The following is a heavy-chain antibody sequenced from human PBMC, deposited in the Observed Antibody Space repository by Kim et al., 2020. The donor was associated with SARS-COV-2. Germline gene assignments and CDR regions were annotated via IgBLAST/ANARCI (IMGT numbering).Heavy chain of an antibody. CDR1: GYTFTSYA. CDR3: AREPPPRMEDYYGMDV. J-gene: IGHJ6*02. V-gene: IGHV1-3*01. Sequence: ASVKVSCKASGYTFTSYAMHWVRQAPGQRLEWMGWINAGNGNTKYSQKFQGRVTITRDTSASTAYMELSSLRSEDTAVYYCAREPPPRMEDYYGMDVWGQGTTVTVSS. CDR2: INAGNGNT. D-gene: IGHD1-1*01.